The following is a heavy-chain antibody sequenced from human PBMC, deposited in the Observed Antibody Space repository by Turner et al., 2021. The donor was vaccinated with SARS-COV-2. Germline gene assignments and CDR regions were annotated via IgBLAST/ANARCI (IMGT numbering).Heavy chain of an antibody. Sequence: QVELVESWGGVVQPGRSLRLSCAASEFIFSDFSMHWVRQAPGKGLEWVSAISPAGKKAYYADSVNGRFTISRDNSKNTVYLQMNSLRAEDTAVYYCARRDDAFDIWGQGTLLTVSS. J-gene: IGHJ3*02. CDR2: ISPAGKKA. CDR3: ARRDDAFDI. V-gene: IGHV3-30*04. CDR1: EFIFSDFS.